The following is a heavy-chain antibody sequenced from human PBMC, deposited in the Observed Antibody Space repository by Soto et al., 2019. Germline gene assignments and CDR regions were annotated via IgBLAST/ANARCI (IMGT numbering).Heavy chain of an antibody. CDR3: AKVGYGSGSYYNELYYFDY. J-gene: IGHJ4*02. CDR2: ISGSGGST. CDR1: GFTFSSYA. D-gene: IGHD3-10*01. V-gene: IGHV3-23*01. Sequence: GGSLRLSCAASGFTFSSYAMSWVRQAPGKGLEWVSAISGSGGSTYYADSVKGRFTISRDNSKNTLYLQMNSLRAEDTAVYYCAKVGYGSGSYYNELYYFDYWGQGTLVTVSS.